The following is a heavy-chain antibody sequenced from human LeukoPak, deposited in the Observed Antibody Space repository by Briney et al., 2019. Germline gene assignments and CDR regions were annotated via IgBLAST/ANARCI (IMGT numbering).Heavy chain of an antibody. D-gene: IGHD2-2*01. V-gene: IGHV3-21*01. Sequence: PGGSLRLSCAASGFTFSSYSMNWVRQAPGKGLEWVPSISSSSSYIYYADSVKGRFTISRDNTKNSLYLQMNSLRAEDTAVYYCAREPYCSSTSCSNTGNAFDIWGQGTMVTVSS. CDR2: ISSSSSYI. CDR3: AREPYCSSTSCSNTGNAFDI. CDR1: GFTFSSYS. J-gene: IGHJ3*02.